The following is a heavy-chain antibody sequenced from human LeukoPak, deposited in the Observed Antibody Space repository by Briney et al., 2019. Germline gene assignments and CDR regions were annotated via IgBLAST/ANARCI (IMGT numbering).Heavy chain of an antibody. CDR1: GDSVSSNSAA. Sequence: SQTLSLTCVISGDSVSSNSAAWNWIRQSPSRGLEWLGRTYYRSKWYEDYAVSVKGRISINPDTSKNQFSLQLNSVTPEDTAVYYCARDIRIRRTGTPCNWFAPWGQGTLVTVSS. D-gene: IGHD2-8*02. CDR3: ARDIRIRRTGTPCNWFAP. V-gene: IGHV6-1*01. CDR2: TYYRSKWYE. J-gene: IGHJ5*02.